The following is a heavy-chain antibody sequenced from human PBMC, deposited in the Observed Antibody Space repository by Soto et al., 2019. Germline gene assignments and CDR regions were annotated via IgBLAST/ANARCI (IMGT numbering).Heavy chain of an antibody. Sequence: PGGSLRLSCAASEFTFANAWISWVRQAPGKGLEWVGRIKSKADGGTTDYAAPVKGRFTISRDESQNTLYLQMNSLKTEDTAVYYCTSLYYGHWGQGILVTVSS. J-gene: IGHJ4*02. CDR1: EFTFANAW. CDR3: TSLYYGH. CDR2: IKSKADGGTT. D-gene: IGHD4-17*01. V-gene: IGHV3-15*01.